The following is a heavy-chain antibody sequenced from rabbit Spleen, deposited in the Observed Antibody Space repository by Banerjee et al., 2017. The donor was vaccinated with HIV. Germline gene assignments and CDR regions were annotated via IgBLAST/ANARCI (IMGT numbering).Heavy chain of an antibody. J-gene: IGHJ4*01. CDR1: GLSLSNSAY. CDR3: ARDLVAVIGWNFNL. D-gene: IGHD1-1*01. V-gene: IGHV1S40*01. Sequence: QSLEESGGDLVKPGASLTLTCTASGLSLSNSAYMCWVRQAPGKGLEWIACINTVTGKTVYASWAKGRFIMSRTSSTTVTLQMTSLTAADTATYFCARDLVAVIGWNFNLWGPGTLVTVS. CDR2: INTVTGKT.